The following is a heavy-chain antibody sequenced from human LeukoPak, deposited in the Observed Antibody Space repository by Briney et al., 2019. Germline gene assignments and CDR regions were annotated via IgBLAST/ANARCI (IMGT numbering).Heavy chain of an antibody. CDR3: AKDLESGSGYYGSGSTGYYYYYYGMDV. CDR2: IGGGGPTT. V-gene: IGHV3-23*01. CDR1: GFTFSTYA. D-gene: IGHD3-10*01. Sequence: GGSLRLSCAASGFTFSTYAMNWVRQAPAKGLEWVSTIGGGGPTTDYADSVKDRFTISRDNSKNTLYLQMNSLRAENTAVYYCAKDLESGSGYYGSGSTGYYYYYYGMDVWGQGTTVTVSS. J-gene: IGHJ6*02.